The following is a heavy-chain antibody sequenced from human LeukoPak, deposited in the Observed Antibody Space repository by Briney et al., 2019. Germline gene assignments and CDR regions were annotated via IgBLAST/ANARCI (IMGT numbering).Heavy chain of an antibody. J-gene: IGHJ1*01. D-gene: IGHD3-22*01. CDR2: INHSGST. Sequence: SETLSLTCTVSGGSISSYYWSWIRQPPGKGLEWIGEINHSGSTNYNPSLKSRVTISVDTSKNQFSLKLSSVTAADTAVYYCARLFRVSSSGYLEYFQHWGQGTLVTVSS. CDR3: ARLFRVSSSGYLEYFQH. CDR1: GGSISSYY. V-gene: IGHV4-34*01.